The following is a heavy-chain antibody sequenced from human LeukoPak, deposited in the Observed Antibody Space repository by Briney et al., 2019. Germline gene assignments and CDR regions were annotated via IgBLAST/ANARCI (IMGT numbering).Heavy chain of an antibody. D-gene: IGHD3-10*01. Sequence: SETLSLTCTVSGGSISSSSYYWGWIRQPPGKGLEWIGSIYYSGSTYYNPSLKSRVTISVDTSKNQFSLTLSSVTAADTAVYYCARMVLLWFGEGYYMDVWGKGTTVTISS. CDR3: ARMVLLWFGEGYYMDV. J-gene: IGHJ6*03. CDR2: IYYSGST. CDR1: GGSISSSSYY. V-gene: IGHV4-39*01.